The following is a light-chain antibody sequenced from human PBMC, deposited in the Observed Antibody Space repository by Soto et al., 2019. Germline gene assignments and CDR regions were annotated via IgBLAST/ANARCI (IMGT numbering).Light chain of an antibody. J-gene: IGLJ2*01. CDR2: EVN. V-gene: IGLV2-8*01. CDR1: SSDVGAYNF. Sequence: QSALTQPPSASGSPGQSVTISCTGTSSDVGAYNFVSWYQQYPGKAPKLMIYEVNKRPSGVPDRFFGSKSGNTASLTVSGLQAEDEADYYCCSYAGSNKGVFGGGTKLTVL. CDR3: CSYAGSNKGV.